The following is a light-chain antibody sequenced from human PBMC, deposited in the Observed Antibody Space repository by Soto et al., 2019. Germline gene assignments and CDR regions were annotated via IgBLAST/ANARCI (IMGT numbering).Light chain of an antibody. CDR2: ATS. Sequence: DIQMTQSPSSLSASVGDRVTITCRASQSISNSLNWLQLKPGKAPKLLMYATSTLQSGVPSRFSGSGSGTAFTLTISSLQAEDSAVYYCQQGFSPLLSFGGGTRVEIK. CDR3: QQGFSPLLS. CDR1: QSISNS. V-gene: IGKV1-39*01. J-gene: IGKJ4*01.